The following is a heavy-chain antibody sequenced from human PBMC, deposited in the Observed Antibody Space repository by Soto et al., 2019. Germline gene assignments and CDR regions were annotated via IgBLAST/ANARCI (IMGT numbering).Heavy chain of an antibody. CDR2: INAGNGNT. D-gene: IGHD6-19*01. Sequence: VQLVQSGAEEKKPGASVKVSCKASGYTFTAYAMHWVRQAPGQRLEWMGWINAGNGNTKYSQKFQGRVTITRDTSASTAYMELSSLRSEDTAVYYCARAVAVPADFDYWGQGTLVTVSS. CDR1: GYTFTAYA. CDR3: ARAVAVPADFDY. J-gene: IGHJ4*02. V-gene: IGHV1-3*05.